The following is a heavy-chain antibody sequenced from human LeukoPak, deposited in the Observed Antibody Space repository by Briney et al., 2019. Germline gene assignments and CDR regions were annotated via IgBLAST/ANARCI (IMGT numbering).Heavy chain of an antibody. CDR2: ISAYNGNT. J-gene: IGHJ2*01. Sequence: ASVKVSCKASGYTFTSYGISWVRQAPGQGLEWMGWISAYNGNTNYAQKLQGRVTMTIDTSTSTAYMELRSLRSDDTAVYYCARGMPHSSGWYLGAWYFDLWGRGTLVTVSS. D-gene: IGHD6-19*01. CDR1: GYTFTSYG. CDR3: ARGMPHSSGWYLGAWYFDL. V-gene: IGHV1-18*04.